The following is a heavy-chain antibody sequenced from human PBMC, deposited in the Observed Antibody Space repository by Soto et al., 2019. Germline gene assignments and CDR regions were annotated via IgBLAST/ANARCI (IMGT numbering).Heavy chain of an antibody. CDR3: ARDRAPYYYDSSGYYHGLDC. D-gene: IGHD3-22*01. CDR1: GFTFSSDA. J-gene: IGHJ4*02. Sequence: GGSLRLSCAASGFTFSSDAMSWVRQAPGKGLEWVSAISGSGGSTYYADSVKGRFTISRDNSKNTLYLQMNSLRAEDTAVYYCARDRAPYYYDSSGYYHGLDCWGQGTLVTVSS. V-gene: IGHV3-23*01. CDR2: ISGSGGST.